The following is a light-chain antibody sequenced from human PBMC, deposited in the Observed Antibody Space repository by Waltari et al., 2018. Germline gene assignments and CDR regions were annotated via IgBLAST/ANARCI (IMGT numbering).Light chain of an antibody. CDR3: QEHYSTPRT. CDR1: RNILYSSNNKNY. V-gene: IGKV4-1*01. J-gene: IGKJ1*01. CDR2: WAS. Sequence: DIVMTQSPDSLAVSLGERATINCKSSRNILYSSNNKNYLAWYQLKPGQAPKLLFYWASTRESGVPDRFSGSGSETEFTLTINSLQAEDVAVYYCQEHYSTPRTFGQGTKVEIK.